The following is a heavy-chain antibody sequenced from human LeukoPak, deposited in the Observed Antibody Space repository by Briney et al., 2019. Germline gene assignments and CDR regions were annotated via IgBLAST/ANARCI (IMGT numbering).Heavy chain of an antibody. D-gene: IGHD3-3*01. J-gene: IGHJ6*03. CDR3: ARATNDAWNAHYTGGLYYMDV. V-gene: IGHV4-38-2*01. Sequence: RASETLSLTYAVSGYCTSSGNYWGWIRQPPGKGLEWIGNIYHSGSTYYNPSLKGRVTISIDTSKNHFFLKLSSVTAADTAVYYCARATNDAWNAHYTGGLYYMDVWGKGTTVIVSS. CDR2: IYHSGST. CDR1: GYCTSSGNY.